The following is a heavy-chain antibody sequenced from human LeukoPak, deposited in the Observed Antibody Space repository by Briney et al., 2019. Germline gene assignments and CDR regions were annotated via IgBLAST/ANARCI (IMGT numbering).Heavy chain of an antibody. CDR1: GFTFDDYA. Sequence: GGSLRLSCAASGFTFDDYAMHWGRQAPGKGLEWVSGISWNSGSIGYADSVKGRFTISRDNAKNSLYLQMNRLRAEATAVYYCARVIHPYCSGGSCQPYYYMDVWGKGTTVTISS. CDR3: ARVIHPYCSGGSCQPYYYMDV. V-gene: IGHV3-9*01. J-gene: IGHJ6*03. D-gene: IGHD2-15*01. CDR2: ISWNSGSI.